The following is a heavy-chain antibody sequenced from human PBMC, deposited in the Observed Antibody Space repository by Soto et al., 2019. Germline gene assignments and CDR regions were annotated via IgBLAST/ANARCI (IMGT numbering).Heavy chain of an antibody. J-gene: IGHJ4*02. Sequence: GGSLRLSCAASGFMFDSYGMSWVRQAPGKGLEWISAISGSAGSTYHADPVQGRFTISRDNSKNTVYLQMNSLKAEDTAVYYCAKHSNSWSGTHFDFWGQGTPVTVS. V-gene: IGHV3-23*01. D-gene: IGHD6-13*01. CDR3: AKHSNSWSGTHFDF. CDR2: ISGSAGST. CDR1: GFMFDSYG.